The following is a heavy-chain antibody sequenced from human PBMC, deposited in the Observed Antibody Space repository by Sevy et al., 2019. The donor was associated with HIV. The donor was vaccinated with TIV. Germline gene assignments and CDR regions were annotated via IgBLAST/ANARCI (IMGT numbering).Heavy chain of an antibody. J-gene: IGHJ4*02. CDR1: GIAFSTYA. D-gene: IGHD3-22*01. CDR2: ISASGYST. V-gene: IGHV3-23*01. CDR3: AKAFSDVYYYDSYAVVEY. Sequence: GGSLRLSCAASGIAFSTYAMFWVRQAPGKGLEWVSSISASGYSTYYADSVKGRFTLSRDNSKNTLDLQMNSLRADDTAVYYCAKAFSDVYYYDSYAVVEYWGQGTLVTVSS.